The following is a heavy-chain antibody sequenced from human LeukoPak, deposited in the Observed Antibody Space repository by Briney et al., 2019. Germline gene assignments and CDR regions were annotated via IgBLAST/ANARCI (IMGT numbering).Heavy chain of an antibody. V-gene: IGHV4-59*01. CDR1: GGSISGYF. CDR3: ARVRSSGLGY. CDR2: IYYSGNT. J-gene: IGHJ4*02. D-gene: IGHD6-19*01. Sequence: SETLSLTCTVSGGSISGYFWTWIRQPPGKGLEWIGYIYYSGNTDYNPSLKSRVTISRDMSKDQFSLKLSSVTAVDTAVYYCARVRSSGLGYWGQGTLVTVSS.